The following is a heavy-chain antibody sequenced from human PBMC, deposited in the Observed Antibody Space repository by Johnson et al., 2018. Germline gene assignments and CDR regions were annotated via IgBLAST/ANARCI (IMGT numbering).Heavy chain of an antibody. V-gene: IGHV3-7*01. Sequence: VQLQESGGGLVQPGGSLRLSCAASGFTFSSYWMSWVRQAPGKGLEWVANIKQDGSEKYYVESVKGRFTISRNNANNSLYLQMNSLRAGDTDVYYCARSMTTVTIDAFDIWGQGTMVTVSS. CDR3: ARSMTTVTIDAFDI. CDR1: GFTFSSYW. J-gene: IGHJ3*02. D-gene: IGHD4-17*01. CDR2: IKQDGSEK.